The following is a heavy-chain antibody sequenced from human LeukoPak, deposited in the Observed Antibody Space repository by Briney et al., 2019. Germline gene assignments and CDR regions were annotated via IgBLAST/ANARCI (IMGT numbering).Heavy chain of an antibody. CDR2: IFTGGTT. J-gene: IGHJ3*02. CDR3: ARVNQNAFYI. D-gene: IGHD1-14*01. Sequence: PGGSLRLSCAASGFTFSSYSMNWVRQTPGKGLEWVSVIFTGGTTYYADSVKGRFTISRDNSNNTLYLQMDSLRAEDTAVYYCARVNQNAFYIWGQGTLVTVSS. CDR1: GFTFSSYS. V-gene: IGHV3-66*01.